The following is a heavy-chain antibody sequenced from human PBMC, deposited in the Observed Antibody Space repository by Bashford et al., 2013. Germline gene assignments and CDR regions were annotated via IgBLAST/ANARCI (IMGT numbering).Heavy chain of an antibody. J-gene: IGHJ4*02. Sequence: VLSGGSLRLSCAASGFTFSSYAMSWVRQAPGKGLEWVSAISASDGTTNYADSVKGRFTISRDNAKNSLYLQMNSLRAEDTAVYYCTRGGSGSSYFWVYWGQGTLGHRLL. D-gene: IGHD6-13*01. V-gene: IGHV3-23*01. CDR3: TRGGSGSSYFWVY. CDR2: ISASDGTT. CDR1: GFTFSSYA.